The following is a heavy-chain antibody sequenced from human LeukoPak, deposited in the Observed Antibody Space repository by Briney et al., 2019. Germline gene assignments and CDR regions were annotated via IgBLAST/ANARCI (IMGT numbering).Heavy chain of an antibody. D-gene: IGHD6-19*01. V-gene: IGHV4-59*08. CDR2: IYSSGST. CDR1: GGSINNYY. CDR3: ARADDSGWSGLFDY. J-gene: IGHJ4*02. Sequence: PSETLSLTCTVSGGSINNYYWSWIRQSPGKGLEWIGYIYSSGSTKYNPSLKSRVTMSVDTSKNQFSLNLSSVTAADTATYYCARADDSGWSGLFDYWGQGILVTVSS.